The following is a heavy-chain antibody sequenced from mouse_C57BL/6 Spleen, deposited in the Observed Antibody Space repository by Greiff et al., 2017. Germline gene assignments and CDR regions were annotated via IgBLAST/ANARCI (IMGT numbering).Heavy chain of an antibody. D-gene: IGHD2-12*01. CDR3: ARRGIRQEGWYFDV. Sequence: VQLQQPGAELVKPGASVKLSCKASGYTFTSYWMQWVKQRPGQGLEWIGEIDPSDSYTNYHQKFKGKATLTVDTSASTAYMQLSSLTSEDSAVYYGARRGIRQEGWYFDVWGTGTTVTVSS. CDR2: IDPSDSYT. J-gene: IGHJ1*03. CDR1: GYTFTSYW. V-gene: IGHV1-50*01.